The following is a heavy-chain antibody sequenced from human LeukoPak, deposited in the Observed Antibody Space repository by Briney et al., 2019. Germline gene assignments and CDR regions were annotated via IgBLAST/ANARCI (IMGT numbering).Heavy chain of an antibody. CDR2: ISASGGNT. CDR1: GCTFSRYA. CDR3: ARLVWLDRSFAY. J-gene: IGHJ4*02. D-gene: IGHD6-19*01. V-gene: IGHV3-23*01. Sequence: GGSLRLSCTASGCTFSRYAMSWVRQAPGKGLEWVSGISASGGNTYHADSVKGRFNISRHNSKTTLYLQMKSLRAEDTAVYYCARLVWLDRSFAYWGQGTLLTVSS.